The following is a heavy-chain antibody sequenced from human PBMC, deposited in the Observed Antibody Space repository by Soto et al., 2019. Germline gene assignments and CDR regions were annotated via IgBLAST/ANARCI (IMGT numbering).Heavy chain of an antibody. Sequence: GGSLRLSCAASGFTFTTYGMAWVRQAPGKGLEWVSSARGGAGNTFYTDSVRGRFTISRDDSKNTLYLHMHSLRAEDTAVYSCGKARTAIFMVFDFWGKGTPVPVSS. V-gene: IGHV3-23*01. D-gene: IGHD2-21*02. CDR2: ARGGAGNT. J-gene: IGHJ4*02. CDR3: GKARTAIFMVFDF. CDR1: GFTFTTYG.